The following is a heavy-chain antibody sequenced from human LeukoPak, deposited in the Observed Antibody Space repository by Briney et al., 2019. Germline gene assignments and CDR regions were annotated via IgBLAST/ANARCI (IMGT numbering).Heavy chain of an antibody. CDR3: ARLRAGDYFDY. Sequence: GGSLRLSCAASGFTFSSYWMSWLRQAPGKGLEWVANIKEDGSEKYYVDSVKGRLTISRDTAKSSLYLQMNSLRAEDTAVYYCARLRAGDYFDYWGQGTLVTVSS. J-gene: IGHJ4*02. CDR2: IKEDGSEK. CDR1: GFTFSSYW. V-gene: IGHV3-7*04. D-gene: IGHD6-19*01.